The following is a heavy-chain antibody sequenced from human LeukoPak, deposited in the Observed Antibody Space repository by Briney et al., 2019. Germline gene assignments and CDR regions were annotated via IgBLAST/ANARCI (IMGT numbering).Heavy chain of an antibody. J-gene: IGHJ3*02. D-gene: IGHD2-21*01. CDR3: ATVIRNFVVVIANAFDI. V-gene: IGHV1-24*01. CDR2: FDPEDGET. Sequence: ASVKVSCKVSGYTLTELSMHWVRQAPGKGLEWMGGFDPEDGETIYAQKFQGRVTMTEDTSTDTAYMELSSLRSEDTAVYYCATVIRNFVVVIANAFDIWGQGTIVTVSS. CDR1: GYTLTELS.